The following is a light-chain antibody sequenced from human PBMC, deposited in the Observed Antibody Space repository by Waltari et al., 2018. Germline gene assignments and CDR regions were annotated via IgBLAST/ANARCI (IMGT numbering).Light chain of an antibody. CDR2: DVS. V-gene: IGLV2-14*03. Sequence: QSALTQPASVSGSPGHSITIPCTGTSSDVGAYDYVSGYQQYPVKAPQLVIHDVSSRPSGTSDHFSGSKSGNTASLIISGLQADDEADYYCSSYTASRHYVFGTGTKVTVL. CDR3: SSYTASRHYV. CDR1: SSDVGAYDY. J-gene: IGLJ1*01.